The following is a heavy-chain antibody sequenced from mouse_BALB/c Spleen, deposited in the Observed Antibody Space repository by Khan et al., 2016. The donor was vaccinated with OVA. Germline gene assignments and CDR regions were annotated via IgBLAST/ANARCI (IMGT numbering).Heavy chain of an antibody. Sequence: VQLQESGAELVKPGASVKLSCKASGYTFTSYYMYWVNQRPGQGLEWIGEINPSNGGTNFNEKFKSKATLTVDKSSSTVYMQLSSLTSEDSAIYYCTRGGYDGAWFAYWGQGTLVTVSA. D-gene: IGHD2-2*01. J-gene: IGHJ3*01. CDR3: TRGGYDGAWFAY. V-gene: IGHV1S81*02. CDR1: GYTFTSYY. CDR2: INPSNGGT.